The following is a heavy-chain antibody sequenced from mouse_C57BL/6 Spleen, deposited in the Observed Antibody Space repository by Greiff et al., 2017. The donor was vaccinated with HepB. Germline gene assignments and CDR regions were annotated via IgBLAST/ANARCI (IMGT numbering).Heavy chain of an antibody. CDR1: GFTFSDYG. CDR2: ISSGSSTI. J-gene: IGHJ1*03. D-gene: IGHD1-1*01. CDR3: ARRDYYGSSWYFDV. V-gene: IGHV5-17*01. Sequence: DVQLVESGGGLVKPGGSLKLSCAASGFTFSDYGMHWVRQAPEKGLEWVAYISSGSSTIYYADTVKGRFTISRDNAKNTLFLQMTSLRSEDTAMYYCARRDYYGSSWYFDVWGTGTTVTVSS.